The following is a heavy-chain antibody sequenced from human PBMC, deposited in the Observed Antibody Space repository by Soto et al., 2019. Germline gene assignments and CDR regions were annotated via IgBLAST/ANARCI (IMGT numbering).Heavy chain of an antibody. CDR3: AKERGYSYGYDY. J-gene: IGHJ4*01. CDR2: ISTCNGNT. D-gene: IGHD5-18*01. V-gene: IGHV1-18*01. CDR1: GYTFTSYG. Sequence: QVQLVQSGAEVKKPGASVKVSCKASGYTFTSYGISWVRQAPGQGVEWMGCISTCNGNTNYAQKLQGRVTITTHTSPITAYMELRSLRSDYTAVDYCAKERGYSYGYDYWGQGTLVTVSS.